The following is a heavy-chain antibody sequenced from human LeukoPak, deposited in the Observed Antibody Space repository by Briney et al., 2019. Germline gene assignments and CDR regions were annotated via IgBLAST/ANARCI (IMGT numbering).Heavy chain of an antibody. CDR1: GYTFTSYY. CDR3: ASGDYYDSSGYYGNEYFQH. Sequence: ASVKVSCKASGYTFTSYYMHWVRQAPGQGLEWMGLINPSGGSTSYAQKSQGRVTMTRDTSTSTVYMELSSLRSEDTAVYYCASGDYYDSSGYYGNEYFQHWGQGTLVTVSS. D-gene: IGHD3-22*01. CDR2: INPSGGST. V-gene: IGHV1-46*01. J-gene: IGHJ1*01.